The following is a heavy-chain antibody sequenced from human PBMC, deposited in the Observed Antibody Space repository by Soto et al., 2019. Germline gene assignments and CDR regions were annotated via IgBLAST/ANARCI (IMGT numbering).Heavy chain of an antibody. CDR3: ARGRYCLTGRCFPNWFDS. Sequence: SETLSLTCSVSGDSISTVDYFWAWIRQPPGQALEYIGYIYKSATTYYNPSFEGRVAISLDTSKSHFSLNVTSVTAADTAVYFCARGRYCLTGRCFPNWFDSWGQGTLVTDS. CDR2: IYKSATT. V-gene: IGHV4-30-4*01. CDR1: GDSISTVDYF. D-gene: IGHD2-15*01. J-gene: IGHJ5*01.